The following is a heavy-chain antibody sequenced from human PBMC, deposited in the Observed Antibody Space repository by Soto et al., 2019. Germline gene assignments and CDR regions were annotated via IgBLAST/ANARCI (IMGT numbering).Heavy chain of an antibody. J-gene: IGHJ6*01. CDR3: AKGPISPYGMDV. CDR1: GFTFSTYA. CDR2: IYSSGDRI. Sequence: EEQLLESGGDLGQRGGSLRLSCAASGFTFSTYAMSWVRQAPGKGLEWVSTIYSSGDRIYYADSVKGRFTISRDNSKNTLYLQMNSLGAEDTAVYYCAKGPISPYGMDVLGQGTTVTVSS. D-gene: IGHD3-3*01. V-gene: IGHV3-23*01.